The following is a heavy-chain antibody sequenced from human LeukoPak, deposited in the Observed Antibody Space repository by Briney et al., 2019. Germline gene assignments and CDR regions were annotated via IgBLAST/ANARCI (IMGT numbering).Heavy chain of an antibody. D-gene: IGHD1-26*01. Sequence: PSETLSLTCTVSGGSITTSGHYWGWIRQSPGRGPEWIGSIYYTGSTYYNPSLKSRVTISVDTSKNQFSLKLGSVTAADTAVYYCARRGASYRYFDYWGQGTLVTVSS. CDR2: IYYTGST. CDR3: ARRGASYRYFDY. CDR1: GGSITTSGHY. V-gene: IGHV4-39*01. J-gene: IGHJ4*02.